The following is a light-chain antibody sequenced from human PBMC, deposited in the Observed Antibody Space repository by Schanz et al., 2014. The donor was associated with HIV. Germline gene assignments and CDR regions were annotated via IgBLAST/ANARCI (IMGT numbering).Light chain of an antibody. Sequence: QSVLTQPPSVSAAPGQKVTISCSGSNSNIGNNFVSWYRHLPGTAPELLIFDNYQRPSEIPDRFSGSKSGASATLGITGLQTGDEANYYCAVWDNTLSSVIFGGGTKLT. J-gene: IGLJ2*01. V-gene: IGLV1-51*01. CDR1: NSNIGNNF. CDR3: AVWDNTLSSVI. CDR2: DNY.